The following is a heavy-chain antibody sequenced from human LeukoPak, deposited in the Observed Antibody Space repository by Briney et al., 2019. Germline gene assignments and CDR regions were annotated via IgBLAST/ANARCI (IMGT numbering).Heavy chain of an antibody. Sequence: GGSLRLSCAASGFTFSSYAMSWVRQAPGKGLEWVSAISGSGGSTYYADSVKGRFTISRDNSKNTLYLQMNSLRAVDTAVYYCAKRVAVAGRVLGYMDVWGKGTTVTVSS. J-gene: IGHJ6*03. CDR1: GFTFSSYA. CDR3: AKRVAVAGRVLGYMDV. D-gene: IGHD6-19*01. CDR2: ISGSGGST. V-gene: IGHV3-23*01.